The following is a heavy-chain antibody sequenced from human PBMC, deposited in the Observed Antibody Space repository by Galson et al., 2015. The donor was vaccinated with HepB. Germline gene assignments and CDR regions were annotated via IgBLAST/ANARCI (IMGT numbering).Heavy chain of an antibody. J-gene: IGHJ5*02. CDR2: ISGYNGDT. CDR1: SYTFADYG. V-gene: IGHV1-18*01. Sequence: SVKVSCKASSYTFADYGINWVRQAPGQGFEWMGWISGYNGDTIYALSLQGRIIMTTDTSTSTAYMELSRLRSDDTAVYYCARGGDYGGGSWGQGTLVIVSS. CDR3: ARGGDYGGGS. D-gene: IGHD4-23*01.